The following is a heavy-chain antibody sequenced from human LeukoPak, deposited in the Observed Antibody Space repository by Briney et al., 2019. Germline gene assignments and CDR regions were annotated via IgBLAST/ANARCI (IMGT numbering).Heavy chain of an antibody. Sequence: GGSLRLSCVASGFIFSNNWMTWVRQAPGKGLEWVSAISGSGGSTYYADSVKGRFTISRDNSKNTLYLQMNSLRAEDTAVYYCAKSPSHYDFWSGAYYYYGMDVWGQGTTVTVSS. D-gene: IGHD3-3*01. CDR2: ISGSGGST. CDR1: GFIFSNNW. CDR3: AKSPSHYDFWSGAYYYYGMDV. V-gene: IGHV3-23*01. J-gene: IGHJ6*02.